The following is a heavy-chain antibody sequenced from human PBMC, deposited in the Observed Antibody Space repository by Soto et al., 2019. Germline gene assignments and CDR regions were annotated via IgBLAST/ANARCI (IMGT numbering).Heavy chain of an antibody. CDR1: GYTFTDYY. CDR2: MNCDSGGT. V-gene: IGHV1-2*02. Sequence: QVQLVQSGAEVKKPGASVKVSCKASGYTFTDYYMHWVRQAPGQGLEWMGWMNCDSGGTNYAQKFQGRVTMTRDTSIRTANMELSRLTSYDTAVYYCARGPGTVFLADSWGQGTLVPVSS. CDR3: ARGPGTVFLADS. D-gene: IGHD3-10*01. J-gene: IGHJ4*02.